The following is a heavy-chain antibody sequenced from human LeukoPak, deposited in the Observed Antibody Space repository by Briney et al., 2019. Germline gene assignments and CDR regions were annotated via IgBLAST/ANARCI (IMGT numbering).Heavy chain of an antibody. D-gene: IGHD3-22*01. CDR1: GGSFSGYY. Sequence: SETLSLTCAVYGGSFSGYYWSWIRQPPGKGLEWIGEINHSGSTNYNPSLKSRVTISVDTSKNQFSLKLSSVTAADTAVYYCARDMREYYYDSSGYSDAFDIWGQGTMVTVSS. CDR3: ARDMREYYYDSSGYSDAFDI. J-gene: IGHJ3*02. CDR2: INHSGST. V-gene: IGHV4-34*01.